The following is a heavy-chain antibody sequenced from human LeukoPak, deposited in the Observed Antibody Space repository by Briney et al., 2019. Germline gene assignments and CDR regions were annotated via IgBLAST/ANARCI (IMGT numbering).Heavy chain of an antibody. V-gene: IGHV3-33*01. CDR1: GFTFSSYG. J-gene: IGHJ4*02. D-gene: IGHD5-24*01. CDR3: ATAITDGAFDY. Sequence: GGSLRLTCAASGFTFSSYGTHWVRQAPGKGLEWVAVIWYDGSNKYYADSVKGRFTISRDNSKNTLYLQMNSLRAEDTAVYYCATAITDGAFDYWGQGTLVTVSS. CDR2: IWYDGSNK.